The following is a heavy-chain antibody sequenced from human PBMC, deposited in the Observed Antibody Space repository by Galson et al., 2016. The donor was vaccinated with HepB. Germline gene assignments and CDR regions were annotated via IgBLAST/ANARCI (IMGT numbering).Heavy chain of an antibody. V-gene: IGHV3-13*01. D-gene: IGHD3-22*01. CDR1: GFTFNTYD. CDR3: ARGSYDSSKIWYFDL. CDR2: IGTGGDT. J-gene: IGHJ2*01. Sequence: SLRLSCAASGFTFNTYDMHWVRQATGKDLQWVSTIGTGGDTYYPDSVKGRFTISRENAKNSLYLQMNSLRAGATAVYYCARGSYDSSKIWYFDLWGRGTLVTVSS.